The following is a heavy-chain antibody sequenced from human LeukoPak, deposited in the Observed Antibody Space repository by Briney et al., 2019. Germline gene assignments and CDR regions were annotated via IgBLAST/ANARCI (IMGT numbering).Heavy chain of an antibody. V-gene: IGHV3-7*01. Sequence: GGSLRLSCVASGFTFSNYWMNWVRQAPGKGLEWMANIKQDGSERYYVGSVKGRFTISRDIANNSLYLQMNGLRAEDTAVYYCARGYFYGSGSNWFDPWGQGTLVTVSS. J-gene: IGHJ5*02. CDR2: IKQDGSER. CDR3: ARGYFYGSGSNWFDP. D-gene: IGHD3-10*01. CDR1: GFTFSNYW.